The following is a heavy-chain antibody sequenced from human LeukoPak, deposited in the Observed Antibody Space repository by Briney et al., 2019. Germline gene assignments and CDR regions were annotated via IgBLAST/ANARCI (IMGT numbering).Heavy chain of an antibody. Sequence: GESLKISCKGSGYSFTTYRTGWVRQMPGKGLEWMGIISPGDSDTRYSPSFQGQVTISADKSISTAYLQWSSLKASDTAMYYCARHKEAAAGLDYWGQGTLVTVSS. CDR1: GYSFTTYR. J-gene: IGHJ4*02. CDR3: ARHKEAAAGLDY. V-gene: IGHV5-51*01. CDR2: ISPGDSDT. D-gene: IGHD6-13*01.